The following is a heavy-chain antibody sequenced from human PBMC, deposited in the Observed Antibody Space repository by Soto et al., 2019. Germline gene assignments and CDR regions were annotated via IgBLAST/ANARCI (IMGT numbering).Heavy chain of an antibody. Sequence: PSETLSLTCAVYGGSFSGYYWSWIRQPPGKGLEWIGEINHSGSTNYNPSLKSRVTISVDTSKNQFSLKLSSVTAADTAVYYCARAPINKGITMVRGVPPHYYYGMDVWGQGTTVTVSS. V-gene: IGHV4-34*01. CDR1: GGSFSGYY. CDR2: INHSGST. J-gene: IGHJ6*02. CDR3: ARAPINKGITMVRGVPPHYYYGMDV. D-gene: IGHD3-10*01.